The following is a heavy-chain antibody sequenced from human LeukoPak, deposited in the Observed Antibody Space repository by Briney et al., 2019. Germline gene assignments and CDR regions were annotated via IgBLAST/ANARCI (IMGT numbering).Heavy chain of an antibody. D-gene: IGHD5-24*01. CDR3: ARCHRDYYYSYYMDV. Sequence: PGGSLRLSCAVSGFTVSSNYMSWVRQAPGKGLEWVSVIYSGGSTYYADSVKGRFTISRDNSKNTLFLQMNSLTTEDTAVYYCARCHRDYYYSYYMDVWGKGTTVTVSS. J-gene: IGHJ6*03. CDR1: GFTVSSNY. V-gene: IGHV3-66*02. CDR2: IYSGGST.